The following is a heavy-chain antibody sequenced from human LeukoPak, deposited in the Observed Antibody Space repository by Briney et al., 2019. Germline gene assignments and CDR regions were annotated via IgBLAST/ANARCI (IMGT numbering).Heavy chain of an antibody. CDR2: ISYDGSNK. Sequence: GGSLRLSCAASGFTFSGYGMHWVRQAPGKGLEWVAVISYDGSNKYYADSVKGRFTISRDNSKNTLYLQMNSLRAEDTAVYYCAKAYYDSSGYQDGMDVWGQGTTVTVSS. CDR3: AKAYYDSSGYQDGMDV. J-gene: IGHJ6*02. D-gene: IGHD3-22*01. V-gene: IGHV3-30*18. CDR1: GFTFSGYG.